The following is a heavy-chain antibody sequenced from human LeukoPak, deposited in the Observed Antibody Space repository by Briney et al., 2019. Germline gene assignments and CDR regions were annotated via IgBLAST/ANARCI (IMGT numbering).Heavy chain of an antibody. V-gene: IGHV3-21*01. CDR2: ISSSSSYI. D-gene: IGHD5-24*01. CDR1: GFTFSSYS. Sequence: PGVSLRLSCAAAGFTFSSYSMNWVRQAPGKGLEWVSSISSSSSYIYYADSVKGRFTISRDNAKNSLYLQMNSLRAEDTAVYYCARWERWLQLDYWGQGTLVTVSS. CDR3: ARWERWLQLDY. J-gene: IGHJ4*02.